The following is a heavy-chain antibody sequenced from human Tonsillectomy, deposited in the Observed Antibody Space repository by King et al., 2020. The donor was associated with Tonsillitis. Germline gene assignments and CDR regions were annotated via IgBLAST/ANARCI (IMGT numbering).Heavy chain of an antibody. D-gene: IGHD2-21*02. CDR2: IYYTGYT. J-gene: IGHJ4*02. CDR3: VRHGRGVVTADD. CDR1: GDSITGSGYY. V-gene: IGHV4-39*01. Sequence: QLQESGPGLVKPSATLSLTCNVSGDSITGSGYYWGWIRQPPGKGLEWIGSIYYTGYTYNNPSLKSRVTMSVDTSQNQFSLKLNSVTASDTAVFYCVRHGRGVVTADDWGQGTLVTVSS.